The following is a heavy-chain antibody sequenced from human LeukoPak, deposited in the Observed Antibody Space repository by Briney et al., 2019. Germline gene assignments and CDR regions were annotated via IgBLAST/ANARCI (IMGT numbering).Heavy chain of an antibody. D-gene: IGHD6-13*01. V-gene: IGHV5-51*01. CDR1: GYSFTSYW. Sequence: GESLKISCKGSGYSFTSYWIGWLRQMPGKGLEYMGIIYPGDSDTRYSPSFQGQVTISADRSISTAYLQWSSLKASDTAIYYCARAAADTINSFDYWGQGTLVTVSS. J-gene: IGHJ4*02. CDR2: IYPGDSDT. CDR3: ARAAADTINSFDY.